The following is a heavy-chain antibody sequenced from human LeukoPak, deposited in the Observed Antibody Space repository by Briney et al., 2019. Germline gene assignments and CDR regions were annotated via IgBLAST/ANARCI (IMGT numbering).Heavy chain of an antibody. D-gene: IGHD5-18*01. J-gene: IGHJ4*02. CDR1: GGSISSYY. CDR2: IYYSGST. Sequence: SETLSLTCTVSGGSISSYYWSWIRQPPGKGLEWIGYIYYSGSTNYNPSLKSRVTILVDTSKNQFSLKLSSVTAADTAVYYCARANPHVDTAMSLDYWGQGTLVTVSS. V-gene: IGHV4-59*01. CDR3: ARANPHVDTAMSLDY.